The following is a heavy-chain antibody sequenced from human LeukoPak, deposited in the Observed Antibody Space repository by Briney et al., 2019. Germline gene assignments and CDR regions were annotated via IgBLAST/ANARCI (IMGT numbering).Heavy chain of an antibody. CDR2: IKSDGTSA. Sequence: GGSLRLSCAASTSTGLVWMDWVRKAPGKGLVWVARIKSDGTSANYADSVKGRFTISRDNSKNTLNLQMNSLRAEDTAVYYCANPPTVTSFDYWGQGTLVTVSS. CDR3: ANPPTVTSFDY. V-gene: IGHV3-74*01. D-gene: IGHD4-11*01. CDR1: TSTGLVW. J-gene: IGHJ4*02.